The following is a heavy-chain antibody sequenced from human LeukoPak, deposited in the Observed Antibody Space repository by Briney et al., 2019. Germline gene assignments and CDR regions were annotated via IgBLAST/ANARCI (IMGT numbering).Heavy chain of an antibody. CDR1: GGSVSSGSYY. CDR3: ARLHQSEAFDY. CDR2: IYYSGST. Sequence: SETLSLTCTVSGGSVSSGSYYWSWIRQPPGKGLEWIGYIYYSGSTNYNPSLKSRVTISVDTSKNQFSLKLSSVTAADTAVYYCARLHQSEAFDYWGRGTLVTVSS. D-gene: IGHD1-14*01. J-gene: IGHJ4*02. V-gene: IGHV4-61*01.